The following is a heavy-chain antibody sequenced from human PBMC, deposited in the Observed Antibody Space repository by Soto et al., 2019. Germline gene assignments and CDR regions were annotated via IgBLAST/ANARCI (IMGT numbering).Heavy chain of an antibody. D-gene: IGHD3-22*01. CDR3: ARGYYDSSEYCVGSPIFDY. Sequence: SETLSLTCTVSGGSFDRGANYWTCIRQPQGKGLEWIVYVSSYRGSTSYNPSLRSRLSISLSTTMNQFSLKLTSVTAADTAVYYCARGYYDSSEYCVGSPIFDYWGQGSLVTVSS. V-gene: IGHV4-30-4*01. CDR1: GGSFDRGANY. J-gene: IGHJ4*02. CDR2: VSSYRGST.